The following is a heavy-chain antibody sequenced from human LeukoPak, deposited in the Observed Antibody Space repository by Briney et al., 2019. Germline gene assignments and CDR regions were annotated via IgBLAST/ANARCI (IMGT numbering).Heavy chain of an antibody. D-gene: IGHD5-24*01. CDR3: AKEREMATILRWFDP. CDR2: ISYDGSNK. J-gene: IGHJ5*02. CDR1: GFTFSSYG. V-gene: IGHV3-30*18. Sequence: GGSLRLSCAASGFTFSSYGMHWVPQAPGKGLEWVVVISYDGSNKYYADSLKGGFTIPRDNSTNTPYLQLNSLRAKDTAVYYCAKEREMATILRWFDPWGQGTLVTVSS.